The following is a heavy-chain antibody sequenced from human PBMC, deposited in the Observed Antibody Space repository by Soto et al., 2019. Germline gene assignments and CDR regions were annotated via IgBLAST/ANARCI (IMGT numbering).Heavy chain of an antibody. J-gene: IGHJ4*02. Sequence: SVKLSCKTSGGTFSNYAISWARQAPGKGLEWMGGIIPMFDTANYAQKFQGRVTITADESTSTAYMELSSLRSEDTAVYYCARGSSSSFTDFDYWGQGTLVTVSS. CDR2: IIPMFDTA. CDR3: ARGSSSSFTDFDY. D-gene: IGHD6-6*01. CDR1: GGTFSNYA. V-gene: IGHV1-69*13.